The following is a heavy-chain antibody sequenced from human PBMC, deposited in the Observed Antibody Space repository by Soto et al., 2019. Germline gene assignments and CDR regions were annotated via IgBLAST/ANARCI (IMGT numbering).Heavy chain of an antibody. CDR3: AKGGRYSSSAYFDD. V-gene: IGHV3-23*01. CDR1: GFTFSSNA. Sequence: GGSLRLSCAASGFTFSSNANAMTWVRQAPGKGLEWISSMSAGGGNTYYADSVKGRFTISRDNSKNTLLLQMNSLRAEDTAVYYCAKGGRYSSSAYFDDWGQGTLVTVSS. CDR2: MSAGGGNT. J-gene: IGHJ4*02. D-gene: IGHD6-6*01.